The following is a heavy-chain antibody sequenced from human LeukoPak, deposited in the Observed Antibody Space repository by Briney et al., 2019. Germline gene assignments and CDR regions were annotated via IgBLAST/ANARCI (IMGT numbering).Heavy chain of an antibody. CDR3: ARDPASYDFWSGYFIDSYGMDV. J-gene: IGHJ6*02. CDR2: INAGNGNT. V-gene: IGHV1-3*01. D-gene: IGHD3-3*01. CDR1: GYTFTSYA. Sequence: ASVKVSCKASGYTFTSYAMHWVRQAPGQRLEWMGWINAGNGNTKHSQKFQGRVTITRDTSASTAYMELSSLRSEDTAVYYCARDPASYDFWSGYFIDSYGMDVWGQGTTVTVSS.